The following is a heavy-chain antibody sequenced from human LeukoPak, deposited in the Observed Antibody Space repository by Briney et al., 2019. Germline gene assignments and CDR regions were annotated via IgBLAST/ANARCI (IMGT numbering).Heavy chain of an antibody. Sequence: ASVTVSCKASGYTFTSYGISWVRQAPGQGLEWMGWISAYNGNTNYAQKLQGRVTMTTDTSTSTAYMELRSLRSDDTAVYYCARVENDYGDSRGAYYYGMDVWGQGTTVTVPS. CDR1: GYTFTSYG. J-gene: IGHJ6*02. V-gene: IGHV1-18*01. CDR2: ISAYNGNT. CDR3: ARVENDYGDSRGAYYYGMDV. D-gene: IGHD4-17*01.